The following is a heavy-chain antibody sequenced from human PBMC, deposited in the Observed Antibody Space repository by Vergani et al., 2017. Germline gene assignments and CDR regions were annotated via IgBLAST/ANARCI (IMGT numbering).Heavy chain of an antibody. CDR2: IHPADSDT. D-gene: IGHD3-22*01. J-gene: IGHJ4*02. Sequence: EVQLVQSGAEVKKPGESLKISCQISGYSFTNYWIGWVRQMPGKGLEWMGIIHPADSDTRYSPSFQGQVTISVDKSISTAYLQRSSLRASDSAKYYCARRYGRDSSGSKYFDYWGQGTLVTVSS. CDR3: ARRYGRDSSGSKYFDY. CDR1: GYSFTNYW. V-gene: IGHV5-51*01.